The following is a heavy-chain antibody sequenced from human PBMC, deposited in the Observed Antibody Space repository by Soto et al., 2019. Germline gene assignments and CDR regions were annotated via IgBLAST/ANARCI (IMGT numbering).Heavy chain of an antibody. CDR2: INPSADST. CDR3: AGPINYCKVLAF. J-gene: IGHJ4*02. CDR1: GYTFTNYF. Sequence: ASVKVSCKTSGYTFTNYFIHWVRQTPGQGLEWMGIINPSADSTNYAQTFQGRVTFTRDNSASTDYMELVSLRPDDTAVYSYAGPINYCKVLAFWGKRSLVPGS. V-gene: IGHV1-46*01. D-gene: IGHD2-15*01.